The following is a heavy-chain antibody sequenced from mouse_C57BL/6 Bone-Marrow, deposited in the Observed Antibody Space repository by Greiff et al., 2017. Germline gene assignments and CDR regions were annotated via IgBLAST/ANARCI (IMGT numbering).Heavy chain of an antibody. V-gene: IGHV2-4*01. Sequence: VQLQQSGPGLVQPSQSLSITCTVSGFSLTSYGVHWVRQPPGKGLEWLGVIWSGGSTDYNAAFISRLSISKDNSKSQVFFNMNSLQADDTAIYYCAKKKSLSYWYFDVWGTGTTVTVSS. CDR2: IWSGGST. D-gene: IGHD6-2*01. J-gene: IGHJ1*03. CDR1: GFSLTSYG. CDR3: AKKKSLSYWYFDV.